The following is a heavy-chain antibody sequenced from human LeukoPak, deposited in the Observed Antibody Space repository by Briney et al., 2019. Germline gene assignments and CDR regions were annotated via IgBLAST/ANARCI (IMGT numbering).Heavy chain of an antibody. J-gene: IGHJ3*02. D-gene: IGHD2-8*01. CDR2: ISWNSGSI. CDR1: GFTFDDYA. CDR3: ASSLATNDAFDI. Sequence: PGRSLRPSCAASGFTFDDYAMHWVRQAPGKGLEWVSGISWNSGSIGYADSVKGRFTISRDNAKNSLYLQMNSLRAEDTALYYCASSLATNDAFDIWGQGTMVTVSS. V-gene: IGHV3-9*01.